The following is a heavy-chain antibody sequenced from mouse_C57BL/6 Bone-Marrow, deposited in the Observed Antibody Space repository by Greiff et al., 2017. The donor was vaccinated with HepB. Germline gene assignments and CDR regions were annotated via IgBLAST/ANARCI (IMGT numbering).Heavy chain of an antibody. V-gene: IGHV1-81*01. Sequence: QVQLQQSGAELAKPGASVKLSCKASGYTFTSYGIGWVKQRTGQGLEWIGKIHPNSGNTNYNEKFKGKATLTADKSSSTAYMELRGLTSEDSAVYVSGRSWAYWGQGTLVTVSA. CDR1: GYTFTSYG. CDR2: IHPNSGNT. J-gene: IGHJ3*01. CDR3: GRSWAY.